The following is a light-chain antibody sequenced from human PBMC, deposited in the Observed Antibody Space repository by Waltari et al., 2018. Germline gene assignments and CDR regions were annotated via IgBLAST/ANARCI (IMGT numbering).Light chain of an antibody. CDR2: GAS. CDR3: QQYGSSPLT. Sequence: EIVLTQSPGTLSLSPGERATLSYPASQSVSSSYLAWYQQKPGQAPRLLIYGASSRATGIPDRFSGSGSGTDFTLTISRLEPEDFAVYYCQQYGSSPLTFGGGTKVEIK. CDR1: QSVSSSY. V-gene: IGKV3-20*01. J-gene: IGKJ4*01.